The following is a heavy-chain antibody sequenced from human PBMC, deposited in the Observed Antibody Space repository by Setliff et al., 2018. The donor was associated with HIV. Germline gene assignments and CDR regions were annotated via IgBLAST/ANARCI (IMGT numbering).Heavy chain of an antibody. CDR1: AGSFTSGSYY. J-gene: IGHJ5*02. Sequence: PSETLSLTCNVSAGSFTSGSYYWGWIRQPPGKGLEWIGSFHYSGSTSYNPSLRSRVTISVDTSKNQFSLELTSVTAADTAVYYCARDLLWFGEFGIVRWFDPWGPGALVTVSS. V-gene: IGHV4-39*02. D-gene: IGHD3-10*01. CDR2: FHYSGST. CDR3: ARDLLWFGEFGIVRWFDP.